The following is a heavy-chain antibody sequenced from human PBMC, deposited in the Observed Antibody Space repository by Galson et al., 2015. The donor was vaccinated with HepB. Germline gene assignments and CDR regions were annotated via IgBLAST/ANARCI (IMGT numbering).Heavy chain of an antibody. Sequence: SVKVSCKASGYTFTNYGISWVRQAPGQGLVWMGWISNYNGDTNYEQTFQGRVTMTTDTSTRTAYMELRSLRSDDTAVYYCARDGGSDRSGWFPDYWGQGTLVTVSS. CDR2: ISNYNGDT. J-gene: IGHJ4*02. CDR1: GYTFTNYG. D-gene: IGHD3-22*01. V-gene: IGHV1-18*01. CDR3: ARDGGSDRSGWFPDY.